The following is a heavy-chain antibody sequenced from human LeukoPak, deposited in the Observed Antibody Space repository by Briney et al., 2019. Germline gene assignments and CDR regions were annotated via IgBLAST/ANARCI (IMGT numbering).Heavy chain of an antibody. CDR3: ARTYYDFWSGYYYFDY. Sequence: PSETLSLTCAVYGGSFRGYYWSWIRQPPGKGLEWIGEINHSGSTNYNPSLKSRVTISVDTSKNQFSLKLSSVTAADTAVYYCARTYYDFWSGYYYFDYWGQGTLVTVSS. D-gene: IGHD3-3*01. J-gene: IGHJ4*02. CDR2: INHSGST. V-gene: IGHV4-34*01. CDR1: GGSFRGYY.